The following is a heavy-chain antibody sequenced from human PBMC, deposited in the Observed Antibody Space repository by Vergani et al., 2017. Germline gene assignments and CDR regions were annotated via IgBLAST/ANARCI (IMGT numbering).Heavy chain of an antibody. CDR1: GGSFNSGSYY. CDR3: ERGNPYVDFDI. D-gene: IGHD3-16*01. J-gene: IGHJ3*02. V-gene: IGHV4-61*02. CDR2: IHTNGVI. Sequence: QVQLQESGPGLVKPSQTLSLTCTVSGGSFNSGSYYWSWLRQPAGKRLAWIRHIHTNGVIDDNPSLNSRATISVDTSRNQISLKLTSVTATDTAIYYCERGNPYVDFDIWGQGTMITVS.